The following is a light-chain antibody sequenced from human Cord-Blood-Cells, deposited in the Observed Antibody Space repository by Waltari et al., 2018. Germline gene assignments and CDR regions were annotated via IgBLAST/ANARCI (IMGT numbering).Light chain of an antibody. J-gene: IGLJ3*02. CDR2: EGS. Sequence: QSALTQTASVSGSPGQSITISCTGTSSDVGSYNLVSWYQQHPGKAPKLMISEGSKRPSGVSNRFSGSKSGNTASLTISGLQAEDEADYYCCSYAGSSTWVFGGGTKLTVL. CDR3: CSYAGSSTWV. V-gene: IGLV2-23*01. CDR1: SSDVGSYNL.